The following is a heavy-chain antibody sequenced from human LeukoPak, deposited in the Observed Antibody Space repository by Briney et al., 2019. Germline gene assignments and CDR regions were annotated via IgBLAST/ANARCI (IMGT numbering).Heavy chain of an antibody. J-gene: IGHJ4*02. Sequence: SETLSLTCAVYGGSFSGYYWSWIRQPPGKGLEWIGEINHSGSTNYNPSLKSRVTISVDTSKNQFSLKLSSVTAADTAVYYCARHGTYSGSYSGFDYWGQGTLVTVSS. D-gene: IGHD1-26*01. CDR1: GGSFSGYY. CDR3: ARHGTYSGSYSGFDY. V-gene: IGHV4-34*01. CDR2: INHSGST.